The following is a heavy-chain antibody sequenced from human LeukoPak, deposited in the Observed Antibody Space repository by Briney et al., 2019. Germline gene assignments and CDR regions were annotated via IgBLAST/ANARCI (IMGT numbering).Heavy chain of an antibody. V-gene: IGHV4-38-2*02. CDR3: ARDVGATKGPYYFDY. Sequence: PSETLSLTCAVSGYSISSGYYWGWIRQPPGKGLEWIGSIYHSRSTYYNPSLKSRVTISVDTSKNQFSLKLSSVTAADTAVYYCARDVGATKGPYYFDYWGQGTLVTVSS. CDR1: GYSISSGYY. D-gene: IGHD1-26*01. CDR2: IYHSRST. J-gene: IGHJ4*02.